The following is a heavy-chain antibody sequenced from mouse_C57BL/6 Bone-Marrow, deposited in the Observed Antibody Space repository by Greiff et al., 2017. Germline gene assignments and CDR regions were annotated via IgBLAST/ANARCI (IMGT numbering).Heavy chain of an antibody. V-gene: IGHV1-47*01. Sequence: VMLVESGAELVKPGASVKMSCKASGYTFTTYPIEWMKQNHGKSLEWIGNFHPYNDDTKYNEKFKGKATLTVEKSSSTVYLELSRLTSDDSAVYYCARIDSSGPWFAYWGQGTLVTVSA. CDR1: GYTFTTYP. D-gene: IGHD3-2*02. CDR3: ARIDSSGPWFAY. CDR2: FHPYNDDT. J-gene: IGHJ3*01.